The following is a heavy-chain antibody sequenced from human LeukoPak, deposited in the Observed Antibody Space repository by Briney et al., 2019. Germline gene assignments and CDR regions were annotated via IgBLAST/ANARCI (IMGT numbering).Heavy chain of an antibody. CDR1: GGSFSGYY. V-gene: IGHV4-34*01. D-gene: IGHD6-19*01. CDR2: INHSGST. J-gene: IGHJ4*02. CDR3: ARGIAVAGTSYFDY. Sequence: SETLSLTCAVYGGSFSGYYWSWIRQPPGKGLEWIGEINHSGSTNHNPSLKSRVTISVDTSKNQFSLKLSSVTAADTAVYYCARGIAVAGTSYFDYWGQGTLVTVSS.